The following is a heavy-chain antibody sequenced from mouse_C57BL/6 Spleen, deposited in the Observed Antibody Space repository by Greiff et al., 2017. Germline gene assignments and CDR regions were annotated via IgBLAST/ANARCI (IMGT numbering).Heavy chain of an antibody. CDR2: IHPNSGST. V-gene: IGHV1-64*01. J-gene: IGHJ3*01. D-gene: IGHD2-2*01. CDR3: ARRKDGYDGFAY. Sequence: QVQLQQSGAELVKPGASVKLSCKASGYTFTSYWMHWVKQRPGQGLEWIGMIHPNSGSTNYNEKFKSKATLTVDKSSSTAYMQLSSLTSEDSAVYYCARRKDGYDGFAYWGQGTLVTVSA. CDR1: GYTFTSYW.